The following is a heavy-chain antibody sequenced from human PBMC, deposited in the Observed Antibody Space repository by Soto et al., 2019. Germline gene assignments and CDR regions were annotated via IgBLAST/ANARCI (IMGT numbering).Heavy chain of an antibody. D-gene: IGHD1-7*01. Sequence: SETLSLTCTVSGCSISSYYWSWIRQPPGKGLEWIGYIYYSGSTNYNPSLKSRVTISVDTSKNQFSLKLSSVTAADTAVYYCAREGLTGTIGLYYYYGKDVWGQGTTVTVSS. J-gene: IGHJ6*02. CDR3: AREGLTGTIGLYYYYGKDV. CDR2: IYYSGST. V-gene: IGHV4-59*01. CDR1: GCSISSYY.